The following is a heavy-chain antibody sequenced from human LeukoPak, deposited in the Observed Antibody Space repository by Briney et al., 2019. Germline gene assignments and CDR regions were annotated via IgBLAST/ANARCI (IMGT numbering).Heavy chain of an antibody. CDR1: GLTFSGQW. CDR2: IKNKADGGTT. D-gene: IGHD2-21*02. J-gene: IGHJ4*02. Sequence: GGSLRLSCAVSGLTFSGQWMNWVRQAPGKGLEWVGRIKNKADGGTTGYAAPVKGRFTISRDDSKNTLYLQMNSLKTEDTAVYYCTTAVVVTGFDNWGQGTLVTVSS. CDR3: TTAVVVTGFDN. V-gene: IGHV3-15*01.